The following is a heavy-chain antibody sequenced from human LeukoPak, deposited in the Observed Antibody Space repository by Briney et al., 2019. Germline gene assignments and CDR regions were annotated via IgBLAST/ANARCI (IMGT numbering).Heavy chain of an antibody. V-gene: IGHV4-39*01. Sequence: SETLSLTCTVSGGSISSNDYYWDWIRQPPGMGLEYIGSIYYSGSTYYNPSLKSRVTISVDTSKNQFSLKLSSVTAADTAVYYCAGLSLGSGSYYNRYFDYWGQGTLVTVSS. CDR2: IYYSGST. CDR1: GGSISSNDYY. J-gene: IGHJ4*02. D-gene: IGHD3-10*01. CDR3: AGLSLGSGSYYNRYFDY.